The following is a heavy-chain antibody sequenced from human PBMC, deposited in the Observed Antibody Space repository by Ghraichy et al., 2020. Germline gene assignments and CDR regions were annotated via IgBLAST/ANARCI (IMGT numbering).Heavy chain of an antibody. Sequence: SETLSLTCAVYGGSFSGYYWSWIRQPPGKGLEWIGEINHSGSTNYNPSLKSRVTISVDTSKNQFSLKLSSVTAADTAVYYCARGPRIAVAGSLRLDYYMDVWGKGTTVTVSS. CDR1: GGSFSGYY. J-gene: IGHJ6*03. CDR3: ARGPRIAVAGSLRLDYYMDV. CDR2: INHSGST. D-gene: IGHD6-19*01. V-gene: IGHV4-34*01.